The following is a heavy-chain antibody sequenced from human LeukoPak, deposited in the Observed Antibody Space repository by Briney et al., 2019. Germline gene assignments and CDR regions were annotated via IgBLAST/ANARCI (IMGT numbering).Heavy chain of an antibody. Sequence: PGGSLRLSCAASGFTFSSSWMNWVRQAPGKGLEWVANIKEDGSEKYYVDSVRGRFTISRDNAKKSLYLQMNSLRAEDTAVYYCASWMAGWGQGTLVTVSS. CDR2: IKEDGSEK. CDR1: GFTFSSSW. J-gene: IGHJ4*02. V-gene: IGHV3-7*01. D-gene: IGHD5-24*01. CDR3: ASWMAG.